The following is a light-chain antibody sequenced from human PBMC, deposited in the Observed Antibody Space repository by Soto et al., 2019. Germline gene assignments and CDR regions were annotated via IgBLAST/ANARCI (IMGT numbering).Light chain of an antibody. V-gene: IGLV2-14*01. CDR1: SSDVGGSTY. CDR3: SSYTSSTTPYV. J-gene: IGLJ1*01. Sequence: QSALIQPASVSGSPGQSITISCTGTSSDVGGSTYVSWYQQHPGKAPELMIYEVSNRPSGVSDRFSGSKSGNTASLTISGLQAEDEADYSCSSYTSSTTPYVFGTGTKLTVL. CDR2: EVS.